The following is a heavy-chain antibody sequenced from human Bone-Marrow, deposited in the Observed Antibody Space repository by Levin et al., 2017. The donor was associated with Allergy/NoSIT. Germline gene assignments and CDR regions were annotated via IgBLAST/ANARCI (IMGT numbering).Heavy chain of an antibody. D-gene: IGHD2-21*01. V-gene: IGHV3-23*01. CDR3: AKYLVIDGCFQH. CDR2: ISGGSENR. J-gene: IGHJ1*01. Sequence: GESLKISCAASGFTFNNFAMTWVRLAPGRGLEWVSTISGGSENRYYADSVKGRFTVPRDNSKTTLYLQMNKLRAEDTAVYFCAKYLVIDGCFQHWSHGTPVTVSS. CDR1: GFTFNNFA.